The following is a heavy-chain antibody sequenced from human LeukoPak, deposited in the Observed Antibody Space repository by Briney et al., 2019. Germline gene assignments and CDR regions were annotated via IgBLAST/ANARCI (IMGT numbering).Heavy chain of an antibody. V-gene: IGHV3-30*18. CDR3: AKGDYFDY. CDR1: GFTFSSYG. J-gene: IGHJ4*02. Sequence: GGSRRLSCAASGFTFSSYGMHWVRQAPGKGLEWVAVISYDGSNKYYADSVKGRSTISRDNSKNTLYLQMNSLRAEDTAVYYCAKGDYFDYWGQGTLVTVSS. CDR2: ISYDGSNK.